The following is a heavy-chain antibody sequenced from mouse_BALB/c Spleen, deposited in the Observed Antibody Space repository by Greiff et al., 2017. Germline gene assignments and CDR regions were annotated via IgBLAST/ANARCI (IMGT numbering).Heavy chain of an antibody. J-gene: IGHJ2*01. CDR2: IDPANGNT. V-gene: IGHV14-3*02. Sequence: EVQRVESGAELVKPGASVKLSCTASGFNIKDTYMHWVKQRPEQGLEWIGRIDPANGNTKYDPKFQGKATITADTSSNTAYLQLSSLTSEDTAVYYCARAVVGPFDYWGQGTTLTVSS. CDR1: GFNIKDTY. CDR3: ARAVVGPFDY. D-gene: IGHD1-1*01.